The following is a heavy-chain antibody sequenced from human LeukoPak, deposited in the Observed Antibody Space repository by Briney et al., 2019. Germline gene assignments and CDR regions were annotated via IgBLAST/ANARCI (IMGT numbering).Heavy chain of an antibody. J-gene: IGHJ4*02. CDR1: GGSFSGYY. CDR2: INDSGST. V-gene: IGHV4-34*01. D-gene: IGHD3-22*01. Sequence: PSETLSLTCAVYGGSFSGYYWSWIRQPPGKGLEWIGEINDSGSTNYNPSFKSRVTISVDTSKSQFSLKLSSVTAADTATYYCASIFGLDYYDTTGQFDYWGQGNLVTVSS. CDR3: ASIFGLDYYDTTGQFDY.